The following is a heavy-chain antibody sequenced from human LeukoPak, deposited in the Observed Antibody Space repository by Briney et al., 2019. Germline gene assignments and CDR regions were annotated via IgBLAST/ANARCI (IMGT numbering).Heavy chain of an antibody. CDR2: INRSGST. CDR3: ARDEGSYARVDS. J-gene: IGHJ4*02. Sequence: SETLSLTCAVYGGSFSGYYWSWIHQPPGKGLEWIGEINRSGSTSYNPSLKSRVTISVDTSKNQFSLKLSSVTAADTAVYYCARDEGSYARVDSWGQGTLVTVSS. D-gene: IGHD1-26*01. V-gene: IGHV4-34*01. CDR1: GGSFSGYY.